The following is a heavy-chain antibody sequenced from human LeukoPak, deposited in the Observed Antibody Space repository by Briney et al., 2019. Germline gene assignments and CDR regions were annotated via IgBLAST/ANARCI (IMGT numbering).Heavy chain of an antibody. Sequence: ASVKVSCKASGGTFSSYAISWVRQAPGQGLEWMGRIIPILGIANYAQKFQGRVTITADKSTSTAYMELSSLRSEDTAVYYCARPAAAASSSDYWGQGTLVTVSS. V-gene: IGHV1-69*04. CDR1: GGTFSSYA. D-gene: IGHD6-13*01. J-gene: IGHJ4*02. CDR2: IIPILGIA. CDR3: ARPAAAASSSDY.